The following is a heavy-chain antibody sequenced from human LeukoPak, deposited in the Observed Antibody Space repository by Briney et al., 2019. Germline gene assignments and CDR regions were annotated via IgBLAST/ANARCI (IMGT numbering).Heavy chain of an antibody. J-gene: IGHJ4*02. CDR3: AKDSYSSSWYPNFDY. Sequence: GGSLRLSCAASGFTFSSYWMSWVRQAPGKGLEWVANIKQDGSEKYYVDSVKGRFTISRDNAKNSLYLQMNSLRAEDTAVYYCAKDSYSSSWYPNFDYWGQGTLVTVSS. V-gene: IGHV3-7*01. CDR1: GFTFSSYW. CDR2: IKQDGSEK. D-gene: IGHD6-13*01.